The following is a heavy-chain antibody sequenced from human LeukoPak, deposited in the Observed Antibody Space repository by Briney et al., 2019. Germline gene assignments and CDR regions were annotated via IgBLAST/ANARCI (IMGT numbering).Heavy chain of an antibody. D-gene: IGHD5-12*01. CDR3: ARHGGLKYGGYEKRFDY. Sequence: PSETLSLTCTVSGGSISSSSYFWGWIRQSPGKGLEWIGSIYYSGSTYYNPSLESRVTISVDTSKNRFSLQLNSVTAADTAVYYCARHGGLKYGGYEKRFDYWGQGTLVTVSS. J-gene: IGHJ4*02. V-gene: IGHV4-39*01. CDR1: GGSISSSSYF. CDR2: IYYSGST.